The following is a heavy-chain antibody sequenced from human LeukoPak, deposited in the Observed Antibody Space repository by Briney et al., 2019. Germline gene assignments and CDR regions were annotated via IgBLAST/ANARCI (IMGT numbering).Heavy chain of an antibody. Sequence: RAGVSLRLSCAVSGFTFRNSAMSWVRQAPGKGLEWVGRIKPKTDGETTEYAAPVKDRFSISRDDSKSMMYLQMNSLKTEDTAVYYCITPLPYSAQGGQGTLVTVSS. CDR1: GFTFRNSA. D-gene: IGHD2-21*01. J-gene: IGHJ4*02. CDR3: ITPLPYSAQ. V-gene: IGHV3-15*01. CDR2: IKPKTDGETT.